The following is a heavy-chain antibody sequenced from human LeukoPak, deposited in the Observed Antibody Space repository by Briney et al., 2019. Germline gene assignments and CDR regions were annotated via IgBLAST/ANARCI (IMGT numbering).Heavy chain of an antibody. D-gene: IGHD3-10*01. Sequence: ASVKVSCKASGYTFIGYYMHWVRQAPGQGLEWMGWINPNSGGTNYAQKFQGRVTMTRDTSISTAYMELSRLRSDDTAVYYCARGPRITMVRGVITDAFDIWGQGTMVTVSS. J-gene: IGHJ3*02. CDR2: INPNSGGT. V-gene: IGHV1-2*02. CDR3: ARGPRITMVRGVITDAFDI. CDR1: GYTFIGYY.